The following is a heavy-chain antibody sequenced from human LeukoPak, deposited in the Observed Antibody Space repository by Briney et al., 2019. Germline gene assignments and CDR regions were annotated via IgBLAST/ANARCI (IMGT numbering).Heavy chain of an antibody. D-gene: IGHD3-10*01. CDR3: ARGHRGSGRRNTYYYYYMDV. V-gene: IGHV1-8*01. CDR1: GYTFTSYD. Sequence: ASVKVSCKASGYTFTSYDINWVRQATGQGLEWMGWMNPNSGNTGYAQKFQGRVTMTRNTSISTAYMELSSLRSEDTAVYYCARGHRGSGRRNTYYYYYMDVWGKGTTVTVSS. J-gene: IGHJ6*03. CDR2: MNPNSGNT.